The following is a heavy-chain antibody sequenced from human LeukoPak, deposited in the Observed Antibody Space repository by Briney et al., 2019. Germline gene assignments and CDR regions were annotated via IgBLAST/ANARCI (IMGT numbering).Heavy chain of an antibody. V-gene: IGHV3-23*01. Sequence: GGSLRLSCAASGFSFSSYAMNWVRHAPGKGLECVSGISGSGTTYYPDSVKGRFTISRDSDRNTLYLQMNSLRDEDPAVYYCATDSGHSSSWYYWGQGTLVTVSS. D-gene: IGHD6-13*01. CDR1: GFSFSSYA. J-gene: IGHJ4*02. CDR2: ISGSGTT. CDR3: ATDSGHSSSWYY.